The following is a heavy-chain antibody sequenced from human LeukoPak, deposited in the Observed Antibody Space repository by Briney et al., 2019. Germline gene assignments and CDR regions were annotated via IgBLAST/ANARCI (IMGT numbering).Heavy chain of an antibody. CDR3: ARFLYGVYSHYFDY. Sequence: GESLKISCKGSGYTFTTYWIAWVRQMPGEGLEWMGIIYPGDSETRYSPSFQGQVTISADKSITTAYLQWSSLRASDTAMYYCARFLYGVYSHYFDYWGQGTLVTVSS. CDR2: IYPGDSET. CDR1: GYTFTTYW. J-gene: IGHJ4*02. D-gene: IGHD4-17*01. V-gene: IGHV5-51*01.